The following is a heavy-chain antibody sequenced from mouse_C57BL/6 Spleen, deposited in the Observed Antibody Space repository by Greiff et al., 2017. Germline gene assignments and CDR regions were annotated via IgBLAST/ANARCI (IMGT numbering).Heavy chain of an antibody. V-gene: IGHV1-81*01. D-gene: IGHD1-1*01. CDR2: IYPRSGNT. Sequence: VQRVESGAELARPGASVKLSCKASGYTFTSYGISWVKQRTGQGLEWIGEIYPRSGNTYYNEKFKGKATLTADKSSSTAYMELRSLTSEDSAVYFCATTAVESYFDVWGTGTTVTVSS. CDR3: ATTAVESYFDV. CDR1: GYTFTSYG. J-gene: IGHJ1*03.